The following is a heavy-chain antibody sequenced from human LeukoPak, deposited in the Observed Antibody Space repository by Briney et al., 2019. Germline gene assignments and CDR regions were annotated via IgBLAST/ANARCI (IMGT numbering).Heavy chain of an antibody. V-gene: IGHV4-59*08. J-gene: IGHJ4*02. Sequence: PSETLSLTCTVSGGSMNDYYWSWFRQPPGKGLEWIGYIYYSGGTNSNPSLKSRVTMSVDTSKNQFSLEVRSVTAADTSVYYCARRSIARGKVDVIVFDYWGQGALVTVSS. CDR2: IYYSGGT. D-gene: IGHD2-21*01. CDR1: GGSMNDYY. CDR3: ARRSIARGKVDVIVFDY.